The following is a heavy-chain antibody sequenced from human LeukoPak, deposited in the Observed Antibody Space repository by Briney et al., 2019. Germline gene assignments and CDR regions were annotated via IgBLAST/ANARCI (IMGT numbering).Heavy chain of an antibody. CDR3: VKHGSNWRLEY. D-gene: IGHD7-27*01. V-gene: IGHV3-43*01. CDR1: GFSFNDYT. Sequence: PGGSLRLSCAASGFSFNDYTMHWVRQAPGMGLEWLSYLSWDSYSIYYSHSVKGRFTISRDNRRNSLYLQMTSLRTEDTAFYYCVKHGSNWRLEYWGQGTLVTVSS. CDR2: LSWDSYSI. J-gene: IGHJ4*02.